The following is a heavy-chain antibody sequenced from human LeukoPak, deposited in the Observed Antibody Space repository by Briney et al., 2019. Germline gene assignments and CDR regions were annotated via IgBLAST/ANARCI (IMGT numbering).Heavy chain of an antibody. CDR2: ISWNSGSI. Sequence: PGGSLRLSCAASGFTFDDYAMHWVRQAPGKGLEWVSGISWNSGSIGYADSVKGRFTISRDNVKNSLYLQMNSLRAEDTALYYCAKVLYGGNSAFDYWGQGTLVTVSS. CDR3: AKVLYGGNSAFDY. D-gene: IGHD4-23*01. CDR1: GFTFDDYA. J-gene: IGHJ4*02. V-gene: IGHV3-9*01.